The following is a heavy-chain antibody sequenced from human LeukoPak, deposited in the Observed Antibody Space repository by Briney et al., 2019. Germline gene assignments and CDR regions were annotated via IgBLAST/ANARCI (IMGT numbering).Heavy chain of an antibody. CDR3: AREMITMVRGVIRYFDY. Sequence: GGSLRLSCVASGFTFSRFEMNWVRQAPGKGLEWISHISTGTYIAYTDSVKGRFTISRDNAKNSLFLQMNSLRAEDTAVYYCAREMITMVRGVIRYFDYWGQGTLVTVSS. CDR1: GFTFSRFE. V-gene: IGHV3-21*05. J-gene: IGHJ4*02. CDR2: ISTGTYI. D-gene: IGHD3-10*01.